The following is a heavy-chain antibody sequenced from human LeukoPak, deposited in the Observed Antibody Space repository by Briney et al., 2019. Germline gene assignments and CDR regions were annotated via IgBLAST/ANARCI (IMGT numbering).Heavy chain of an antibody. Sequence: PEGSLRLSCAASGFTVSSNYRSWVRQAPGKGLEWISVIHSDGSTFYADSVKGRFTISRDNSKNTLYLQMNSLRAEDTAVYYCARERGYTYGTSLYYFDYWGQGTLVTVSS. CDR3: ARERGYTYGTSLYYFDY. J-gene: IGHJ4*02. D-gene: IGHD5-18*01. V-gene: IGHV3-53*01. CDR2: IHSDGST. CDR1: GFTVSSNY.